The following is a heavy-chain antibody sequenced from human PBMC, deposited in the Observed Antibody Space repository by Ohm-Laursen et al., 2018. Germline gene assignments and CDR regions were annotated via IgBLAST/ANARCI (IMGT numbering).Heavy chain of an antibody. CDR1: GFTFSSYD. J-gene: IGHJ3*02. Sequence: GSLRLSCAASGFTFSSYDMHWVRQATGKGLEWVSAIGTAGDTYYPGSVKGRFTISRENAKNSLYLQMNSLRAGDTAVYYCARGMRSGSYYVDAFDIWGQGTMVTVSS. D-gene: IGHD1-26*01. CDR3: ARGMRSGSYYVDAFDI. V-gene: IGHV3-13*01. CDR2: IGTAGDT.